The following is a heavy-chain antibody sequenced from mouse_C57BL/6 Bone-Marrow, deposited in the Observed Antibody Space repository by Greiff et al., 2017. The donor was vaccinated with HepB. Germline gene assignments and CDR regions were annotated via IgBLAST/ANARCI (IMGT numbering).Heavy chain of an antibody. CDR1: GFTFSDYY. CDR2: ISNGGGST. J-gene: IGHJ4*01. Sequence: EVQLMESGGGLVQPGGSLKLSCAASGFTFSDYYMYWVRQTPEKRLEWVAYISNGGGSTYYPDTVKGRFTISRDNAKNTLYLQMSRLKSEDTAMYYCARLFYDYDYAMDYWGQGTSVTVSS. CDR3: ARLFYDYDYAMDY. V-gene: IGHV5-12*01. D-gene: IGHD2-4*01.